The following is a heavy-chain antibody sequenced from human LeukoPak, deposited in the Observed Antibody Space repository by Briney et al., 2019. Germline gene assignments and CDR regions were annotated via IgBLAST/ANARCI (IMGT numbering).Heavy chain of an antibody. CDR1: GYTFSSYG. CDR3: AREGGGGRAFDI. J-gene: IGHJ3*02. V-gene: IGHV1-18*01. D-gene: IGHD3-16*01. Sequence: ASVKVSCKASGYTFSSYGICWVRQAPGQGLEWMGWISAYNGNTNYAQKVQDRVTMTTDTSTTTAYMELRSLRSDDTAVYYCAREGGGGRAFDIWGQGTMVTVSS. CDR2: ISAYNGNT.